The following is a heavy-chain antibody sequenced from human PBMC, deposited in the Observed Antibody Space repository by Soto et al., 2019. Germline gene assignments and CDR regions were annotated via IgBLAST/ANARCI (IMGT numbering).Heavy chain of an antibody. CDR1: GGSISSSSYY. J-gene: IGHJ6*03. D-gene: IGHD3-3*01. CDR2: IYYSGST. CDR3: ARDISDRTPYYDFWSGYGPYYYMDV. Sequence: PSETLSLTCTVSGGSISSSSYYWGWIRQPPGKGLEWIGSIYYSGSTYYNPSLKSRVTISVDTSKNQFSLKLSSVTAADTAVYYCARDISDRTPYYDFWSGYGPYYYMDVWGKGTTVTVSS. V-gene: IGHV4-39*07.